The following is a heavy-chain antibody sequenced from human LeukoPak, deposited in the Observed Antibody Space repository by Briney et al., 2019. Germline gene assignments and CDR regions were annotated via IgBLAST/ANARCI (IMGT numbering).Heavy chain of an antibody. CDR1: GYTFTGYY. CDR2: INANSGGT. CDR3: ARGGTVAGHWYFDL. J-gene: IGHJ2*01. V-gene: IGHV1-2*02. D-gene: IGHD6-19*01. Sequence: ASVKVSCKASGYTFTGYYMHWVRQAPGQGLEWMGWINANSGGTDYAKKFQGRVTITRDASISTAYMELNSLRSDDTAVYYCARGGTVAGHWYFDLWGRGTQVAVSS.